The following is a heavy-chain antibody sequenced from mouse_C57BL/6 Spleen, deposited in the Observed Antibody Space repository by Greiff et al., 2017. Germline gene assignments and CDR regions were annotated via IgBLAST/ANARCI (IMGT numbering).Heavy chain of an antibody. CDR1: GYAFSSSW. CDR3: ARQDSIEDY. D-gene: IGHD2-3*01. J-gene: IGHJ4*01. V-gene: IGHV1-82*01. CDR2: IYPGDGDT. Sequence: QVQLQQSGPELVKPGASVKISCKASGYAFSSSWMNWVKQRPGKGLEWIGRIYPGDGDTNYNGKFKGKATLTADKSSSTAYMQRSSLTSEDSAVYFCARQDSIEDYWGQGTSGTVAS.